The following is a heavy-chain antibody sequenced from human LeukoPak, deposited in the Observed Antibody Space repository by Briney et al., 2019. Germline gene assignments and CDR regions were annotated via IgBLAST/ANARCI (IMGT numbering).Heavy chain of an antibody. Sequence: PGGSLRLSCAASGHMFTTYAMNWVRQAPGKGLEWVSRISGSGTITYYADSVKGRFTISRDNSKNTLSLQMNGLRAEDTAEYYCANSAGYCTGGGCVRFSYWGQGNLVTVSS. V-gene: IGHV3-23*01. J-gene: IGHJ4*02. CDR3: ANSAGYCTGGGCVRFSY. CDR1: GHMFTTYA. D-gene: IGHD2-8*02. CDR2: ISGSGTIT.